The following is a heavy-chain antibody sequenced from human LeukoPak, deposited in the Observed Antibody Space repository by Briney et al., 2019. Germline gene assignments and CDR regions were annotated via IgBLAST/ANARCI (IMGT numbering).Heavy chain of an antibody. CDR2: INHSGST. CDR1: GGSFSGYY. J-gene: IGHJ4*02. Sequence: PSETLSLTCAVYGGSFSGYYWGWIRQPPGKGLEWIGEINHSGSTNYNPSLKSRVTISVDTSKNQFSLKLSSVTAADTAVYYCARGYSYGAGYWGQGTLVTVSS. CDR3: ARGYSYGAGY. D-gene: IGHD5-18*01. V-gene: IGHV4-34*01.